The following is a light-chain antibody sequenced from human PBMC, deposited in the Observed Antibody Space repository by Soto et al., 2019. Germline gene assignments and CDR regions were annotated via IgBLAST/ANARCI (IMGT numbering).Light chain of an antibody. CDR2: DAY. CDR3: QQRHMWPIT. CDR1: QSFRGL. J-gene: IGKJ5*01. Sequence: EVVLTQSPVTLSLSPGERATLSFRASQSFRGLLAWYQQKPGQAPRLLIYDAYNMATGIPPRFRGSGSGTDFTLTISSLEPEDSAVYYCQQRHMWPITFGQGTRLEIK. V-gene: IGKV3-11*01.